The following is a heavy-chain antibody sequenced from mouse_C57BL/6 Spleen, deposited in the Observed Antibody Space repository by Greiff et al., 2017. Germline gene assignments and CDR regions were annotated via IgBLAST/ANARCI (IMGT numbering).Heavy chain of an antibody. V-gene: IGHV5-9-1*02. Sequence: DVMLVESGEGLVKPGGSLKLSCAASGFTFSSYAMSWVRQTPEKRLEWVAYISSGGDYIYYADTVKGRFTISRDNARNTLYLQMSSLKSEDTAMYYCTRDGYGPGYYYAMDYWGQGTSVTVSS. CDR1: GFTFSSYA. D-gene: IGHD1-2*01. CDR2: ISSGGDYI. CDR3: TRDGYGPGYYYAMDY. J-gene: IGHJ4*01.